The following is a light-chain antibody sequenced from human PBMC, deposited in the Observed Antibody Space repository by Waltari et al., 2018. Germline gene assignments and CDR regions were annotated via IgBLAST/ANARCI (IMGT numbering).Light chain of an antibody. CDR3: QSADDSYNPL. CDR1: SGSIDSEY. J-gene: IGLJ2*01. Sequence: VFTQPHSVSGSPGQTVTISCTSSSGSIDSEYVQWYQQRPRNAPTTVIYKDNQRPSGVPDRFSGSIDSSSNSASLAISGLKSEDEADYYCQSADDSYNPLFGGGTRLTVL. CDR2: KDN. V-gene: IGLV6-57*02.